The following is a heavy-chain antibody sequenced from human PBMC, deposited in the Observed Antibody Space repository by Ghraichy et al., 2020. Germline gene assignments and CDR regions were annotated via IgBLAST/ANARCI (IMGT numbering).Heavy chain of an antibody. J-gene: IGHJ4*02. D-gene: IGHD4-17*01. CDR3: ARESIYGDYTFDY. V-gene: IGHV3-66*01. Sequence: GESLNISCAASGFTVSSNYMSWVRQAPGKGLEWVSVIYSGGSTYYADSVKGRFIISRDNSKNTLYLQMNSLRAEDTAVYYCARESIYGDYTFDYWGQGTLVTVSS. CDR2: IYSGGST. CDR1: GFTVSSNY.